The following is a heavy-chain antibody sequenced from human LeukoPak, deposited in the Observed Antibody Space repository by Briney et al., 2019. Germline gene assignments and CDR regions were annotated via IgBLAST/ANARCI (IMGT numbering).Heavy chain of an antibody. CDR1: GFTFSTYW. CDR3: AKVSQWGNSRWYEGD. D-gene: IGHD6-13*01. Sequence: GGSLRLSCAASGFTFSTYWMICVRQAPGKGLDWVANIKQDGSEEYFVDSVKGRFTISRDNSKNTLYLQMNSLRGEDTAVYYCAKVSQWGNSRWYEGDWGQGSLVTVSS. J-gene: IGHJ4*02. V-gene: IGHV3-7*03. CDR2: IKQDGSEE.